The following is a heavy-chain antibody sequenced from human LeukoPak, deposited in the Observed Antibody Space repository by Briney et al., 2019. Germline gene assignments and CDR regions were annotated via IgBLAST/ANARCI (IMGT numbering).Heavy chain of an antibody. CDR2: ISYDGSNK. Sequence: GSLRLSCAASGFTFSSYAMHWVRQAPGKGLEGVAVISYDGSNKYYADSVKGRFTISRDNSKNTLYLQMNSLRAEDTAVYYCARVAVAGTGRNYYFDYWGQGTLVTVSS. D-gene: IGHD6-19*01. CDR3: ARVAVAGTGRNYYFDY. J-gene: IGHJ4*02. CDR1: GFTFSSYA. V-gene: IGHV3-30*04.